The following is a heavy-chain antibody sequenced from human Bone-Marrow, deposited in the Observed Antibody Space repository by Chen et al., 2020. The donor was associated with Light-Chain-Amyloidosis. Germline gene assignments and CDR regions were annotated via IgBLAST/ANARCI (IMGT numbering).Heavy chain of an antibody. CDR3: AKVWYASGTYFEN. V-gene: IGHV3-23*01. D-gene: IGHD1-26*01. J-gene: IGHJ4*02. CDR1: GFTFNTYA. CDR2: ISIGGGST. Sequence: EVQLLESGGGLIQPGGSLRLSCAASGFTFNTYALSWVRQAPGKGLEWVSAISIGGGSTYYADSVNGRFTISRDNSRNTLYLQMNSLRVEDTAVYYCAKVWYASGTYFENWGQGTLVTVSS.